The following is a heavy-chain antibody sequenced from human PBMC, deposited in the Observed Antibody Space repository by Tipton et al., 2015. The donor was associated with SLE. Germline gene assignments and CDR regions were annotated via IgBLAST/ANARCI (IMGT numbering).Heavy chain of an antibody. CDR3: AREGDRTIFGVVTPGYYYMDV. J-gene: IGHJ6*03. D-gene: IGHD3-3*01. Sequence: QLVQSGGGVVQPGRSLRLSCAASGFTFSSYAMHWVRQAPGKGLEWVAVISYDGSNKYYADSVKGRFTISRDNSKNTLYLQMNSLRAEDTAVYYCAREGDRTIFGVVTPGYYYMDVWGKGTTVTVSS. CDR1: GFTFSSYA. CDR2: ISYDGSNK. V-gene: IGHV3-30*04.